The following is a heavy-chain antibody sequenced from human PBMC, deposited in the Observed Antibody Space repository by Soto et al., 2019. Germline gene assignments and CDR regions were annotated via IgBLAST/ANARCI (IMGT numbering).Heavy chain of an antibody. CDR2: IYYRSQWYT. Sequence: PSQTLSLTCAISGDSVSSDNAVWNWISQSPSSCLEWLGRIYYRSQWYTDYAVSVRSRITIYPDSSKNQFSLQLNSVTPEDTAVYYCAREATIVRGIIIHFDYWGQGALVTVSS. CDR1: GDSVSSDNAV. D-gene: IGHD3-10*01. J-gene: IGHJ4*02. V-gene: IGHV6-1*01. CDR3: AREATIVRGIIIHFDY.